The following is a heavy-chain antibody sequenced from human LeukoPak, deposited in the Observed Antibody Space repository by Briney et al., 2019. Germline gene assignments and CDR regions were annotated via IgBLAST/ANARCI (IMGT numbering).Heavy chain of an antibody. V-gene: IGHV4-4*07. CDR2: IYTSGNTRDTST. J-gene: IGHJ4*02. CDR1: GDSVSGFY. D-gene: IGHD6-19*01. Sequence: SETLSLTCSVSGDSVSGFYWSWIRQPAGKGLEWIGRIYTSGNTRDTSTKYNPSLTSRVSMSVDTSKNQFYLKLRSVTAADTAIYYCAIDTFSSGWWDYSDYWGQGTLVTVSS. CDR3: AIDTFSSGWWDYSDY.